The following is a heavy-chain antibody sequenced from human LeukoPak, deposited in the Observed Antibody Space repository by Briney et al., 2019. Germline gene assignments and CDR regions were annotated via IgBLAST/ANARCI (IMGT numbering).Heavy chain of an antibody. CDR2: VSYDGSYK. CDR3: ARYYENAFDI. CDR1: GFTFSNFA. Sequence: GGSLRLSCAATGFTFSNFAMHWVRQAPGKGLEWVAVVSYDGSYKYYADSVKGRFTISRDNSKNTLYLQMNSLRAEDTAVYYCARYYENAFDIWGRGTMVTVSS. J-gene: IGHJ3*02. D-gene: IGHD3-3*01. V-gene: IGHV3-30*04.